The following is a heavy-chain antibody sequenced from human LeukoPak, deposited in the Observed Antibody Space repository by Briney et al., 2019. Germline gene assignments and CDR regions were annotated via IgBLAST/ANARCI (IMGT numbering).Heavy chain of an antibody. CDR2: ISSSGSTI. CDR3: ARKGIAVAGGFDY. J-gene: IGHJ4*02. V-gene: IGHV3-48*03. CDR1: GFTFSSYE. D-gene: IGHD6-19*01. Sequence: GGSLRLSCAASGFTFSSYEMNWVRQAPGKGLEWVSYISSSGSTIYYADSVKGRFTISRDNAKNSLYLQMNSLRAEDTAVYYCARKGIAVAGGFDYWGQGALVTVSS.